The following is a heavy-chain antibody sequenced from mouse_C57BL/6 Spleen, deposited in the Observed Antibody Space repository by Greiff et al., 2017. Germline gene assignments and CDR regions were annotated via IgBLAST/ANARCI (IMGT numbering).Heavy chain of an antibody. CDR2: IRNKANGYTT. V-gene: IGHV7-3*01. CDR3: ARGDYGSSYAMDY. Sequence: EVMLVESGGGLVQPGGSLSLSCAASGFTFTDYYMSWVRQPPGKALEWLGFIRNKANGYTTEYSASVKGRFTISRDNSQSILYLQMNALRAEDSATYYCARGDYGSSYAMDYWGQGTSVTVSS. D-gene: IGHD1-1*01. J-gene: IGHJ4*01. CDR1: GFTFTDYY.